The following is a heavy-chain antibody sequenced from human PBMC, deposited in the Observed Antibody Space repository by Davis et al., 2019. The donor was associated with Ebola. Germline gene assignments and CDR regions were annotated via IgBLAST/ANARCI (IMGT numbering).Heavy chain of an antibody. CDR3: ARERVPADPNWFDP. CDR1: GGTFSSYA. Sequence: SVTVSCKASGGTFSSYAISWVRQAPGQGLEWMGRIIPILGIANYAQKFQGRVTITADKSTSTAYMELSSLRSEDTAVYYCARERVPADPNWFDPWGQGTLVTVSS. D-gene: IGHD2-2*01. CDR2: IIPILGIA. J-gene: IGHJ5*02. V-gene: IGHV1-69*04.